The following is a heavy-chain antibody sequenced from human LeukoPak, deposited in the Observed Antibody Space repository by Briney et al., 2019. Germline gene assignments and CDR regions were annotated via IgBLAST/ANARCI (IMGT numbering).Heavy chain of an antibody. CDR2: IRSGGTYI. J-gene: IGHJ4*02. V-gene: IGHV3-21*01. Sequence: GGSLRLSCAASGFTFSTYSMHWVRQAPGKGLEWVSSIRSGGTYINYADSVKGRFTISRDDAKNSLYLQMNSLRAEDTAVYYCARDGIFDFWGQGPLVTVSS. CDR1: GFTFSTYS. CDR3: ARDGIFDF.